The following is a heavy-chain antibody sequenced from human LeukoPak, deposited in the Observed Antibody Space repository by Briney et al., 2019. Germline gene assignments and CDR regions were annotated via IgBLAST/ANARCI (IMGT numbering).Heavy chain of an antibody. CDR2: IKDDGSET. CDR1: GFRFSNSW. CDR3: ARDSNPYYYHYMDV. Sequence: PGGSLRLSCAASGFRFSNSWMSWVRQAPGKGLEWVANIKDDGSETRYVDSVKGRFTMSRDNAKNSLYLQMNSLRVEDTAVYYCARDSNPYYYHYMDVWGKGTTVTVSS. J-gene: IGHJ6*03. V-gene: IGHV3-7*01. D-gene: IGHD4-11*01.